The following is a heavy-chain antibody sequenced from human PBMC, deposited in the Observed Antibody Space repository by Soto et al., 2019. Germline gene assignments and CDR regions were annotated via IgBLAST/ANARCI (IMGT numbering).Heavy chain of an antibody. V-gene: IGHV5-51*01. CDR1: GYSFTSYW. Sequence: EVQLVPSGAEVKKPGESLKISCKGSGYSFTSYWIGWVRQMPGKGLEWMGIIYPGDSDTRYSPSFQGQVTISADKSISTAYLQWSSLKASDTAMYYCARQSWFGELYALFDYWGQGTLVTVSS. D-gene: IGHD3-10*01. CDR2: IYPGDSDT. CDR3: ARQSWFGELYALFDY. J-gene: IGHJ4*02.